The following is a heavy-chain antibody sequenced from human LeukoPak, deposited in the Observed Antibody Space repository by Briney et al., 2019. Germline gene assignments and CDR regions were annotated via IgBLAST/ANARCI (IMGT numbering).Heavy chain of an antibody. CDR2: IYNSGST. CDR1: GGSISSNF. CDR3: ARESRGSYAPFDY. Sequence: SETLSLTCTVSGGSISSNFWSWIRQPPGKGLEWIGYIYNSGSTHYNPSLQSRATISVDTSKNQFSLKLSSVTAADTAVYYCARESRGSYAPFDYWGQGTLVTVSS. J-gene: IGHJ4*02. V-gene: IGHV4-59*01. D-gene: IGHD1-26*01.